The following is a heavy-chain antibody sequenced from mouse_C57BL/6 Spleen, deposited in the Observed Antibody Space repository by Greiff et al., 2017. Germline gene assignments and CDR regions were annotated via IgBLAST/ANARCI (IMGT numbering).Heavy chain of an antibody. V-gene: IGHV1-59*01. J-gene: IGHJ2*01. CDR1: GYTFTSYW. D-gene: IGHD1-1*01. Sequence: QVQLKQPGAELVRPGTSVKLSCKASGYTFTSYWMHWVKQRPGQGLEWIGVIDPSDSYTNSNQKFKGKATLTVDTSSSTAYMQLSSLTSEDSAVYYCARAGTTVVEDPYFDYWGQGTTLTVSS. CDR2: IDPSDSYT. CDR3: ARAGTTVVEDPYFDY.